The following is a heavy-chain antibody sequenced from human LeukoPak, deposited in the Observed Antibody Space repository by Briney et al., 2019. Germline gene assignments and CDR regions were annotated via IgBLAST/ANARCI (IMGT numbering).Heavy chain of an antibody. Sequence: SVKVSCKASGGTFSSYAISWVRQAPGQGLEWMGGIIPIFGTANYAQKFQGRVTMTRDTSTSTVYMELSSLTSEDTAVYYCAREKSGGYFDYWGLGTQVTVSS. D-gene: IGHD3-10*01. J-gene: IGHJ4*02. CDR2: IIPIFGTA. CDR1: GGTFSSYA. V-gene: IGHV1-69*05. CDR3: AREKSGGYFDY.